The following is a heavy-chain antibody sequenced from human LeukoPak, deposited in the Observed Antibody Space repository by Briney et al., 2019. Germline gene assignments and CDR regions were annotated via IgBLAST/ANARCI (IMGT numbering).Heavy chain of an antibody. J-gene: IGHJ5*02. D-gene: IGHD2-15*01. CDR1: GGSISSYY. CDR3: AREYCSGGSCFNGWFDP. CDR2: IYTSGST. Sequence: SETLSLTCTVSGGSISSYYWSWIRQPAGKGLEWIGRIYTSGSTNYNPSLKSRVTMSVDTSKNQFSLKLSSVTAADTAVYYYAREYCSGGSCFNGWFDPWGQGTLVTVSS. V-gene: IGHV4-4*07.